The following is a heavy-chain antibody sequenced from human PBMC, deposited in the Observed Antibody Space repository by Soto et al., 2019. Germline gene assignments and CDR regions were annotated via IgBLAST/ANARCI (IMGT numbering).Heavy chain of an antibody. CDR1: GFSLSSTRMA. D-gene: IGHD6-19*01. CDR2: IYWDDDK. Sequence: QITLKESGPTLVKPTQTLTLTCTFSGFSLSSTRMAVGWIRQPPGKALEWLALIYWDDDKRYSPFLKSRLTITKATYKYQVVLTMSNMDPVHTARYYCAHIVMAGLGYYFDYWGQGTLVTVSS. CDR3: AHIVMAGLGYYFDY. J-gene: IGHJ4*02. V-gene: IGHV2-5*02.